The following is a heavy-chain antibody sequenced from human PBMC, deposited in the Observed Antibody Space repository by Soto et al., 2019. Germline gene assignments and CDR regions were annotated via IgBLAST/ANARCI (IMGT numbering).Heavy chain of an antibody. CDR2: IIPIFGTA. CDR1: GGTFSSYA. Sequence: SVKVSCKASGGTFSSYAISWVRQAPGQGLEWMGGIIPIFGTANYAQKFQGRVTITADKSTSTAYMELSSLRSEDTAVYYCARAGGKYYDSSGYHYGMDVWGQGTTVTVSS. J-gene: IGHJ6*02. D-gene: IGHD3-22*01. V-gene: IGHV1-69*06. CDR3: ARAGGKYYDSSGYHYGMDV.